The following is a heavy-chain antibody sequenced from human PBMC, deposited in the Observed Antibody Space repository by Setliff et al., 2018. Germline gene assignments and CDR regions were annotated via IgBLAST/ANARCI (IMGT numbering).Heavy chain of an antibody. J-gene: IGHJ3*02. D-gene: IGHD1-26*01. Sequence: PGGSLRLSCEASGFSFDLFWMTWIRQAPGKGLEWLAIIKHDGNEEYYADSVKGRFTIPRDNAKNSLYLQMNSLRAEDTAVYYCARELAGIISGSYYPDAFDIWGQGTMVTVSS. V-gene: IGHV3-7*01. CDR1: GFSFDLFW. CDR3: ARELAGIISGSYYPDAFDI. CDR2: IKHDGNEE.